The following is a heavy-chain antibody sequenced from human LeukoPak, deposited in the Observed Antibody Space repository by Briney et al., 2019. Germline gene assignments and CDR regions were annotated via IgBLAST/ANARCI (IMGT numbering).Heavy chain of an antibody. CDR1: GGSISSYY. Sequence: SETLSLTCTVSGGSISSYYWSWIRQPPGKRLEWIGYIYFSGHTNYSPPLKSRVTMSLDAPRDHFSLQLNSVTAADTAVYYCARGHGYSGHALAYWGQGILVTVSS. CDR2: IYFSGHT. V-gene: IGHV4-59*01. D-gene: IGHD5-12*01. CDR3: ARGHGYSGHALAY. J-gene: IGHJ4*02.